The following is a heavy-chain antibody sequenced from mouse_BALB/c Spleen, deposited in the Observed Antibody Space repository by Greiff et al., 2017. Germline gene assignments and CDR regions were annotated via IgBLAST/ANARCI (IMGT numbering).Heavy chain of an antibody. Sequence: VQLQQSGAELMKPGASVKISCKATGYTFSSYWIEWVKQRPGHGLEWIGEILPGSGSTNYNEKFKGKATFTADTSSNTAYMQLSSLTSEDSAVYYCARRGSYDYDVYAMDYWGQGTSVTVSS. CDR2: ILPGSGST. CDR3: ARRGSYDYDVYAMDY. CDR1: GYTFSSYW. D-gene: IGHD2-4*01. J-gene: IGHJ4*01. V-gene: IGHV1-9*01.